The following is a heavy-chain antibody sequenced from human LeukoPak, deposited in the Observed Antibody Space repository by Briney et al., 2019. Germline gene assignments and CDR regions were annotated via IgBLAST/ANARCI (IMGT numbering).Heavy chain of an antibody. V-gene: IGHV3-30*18. D-gene: IGHD5-24*01. Sequence: GGSLRLSCAASGFTLSSYGMHWVRQAPGKGLEWVAVISYDGSNKYYADSVKGRFTISRDNSKNTLYLQMNSLRAEDTAVYYCAKDSFTLEMATTAFDYWGQGTLVTVSS. CDR3: AKDSFTLEMATTAFDY. CDR1: GFTLSSYG. J-gene: IGHJ4*02. CDR2: ISYDGSNK.